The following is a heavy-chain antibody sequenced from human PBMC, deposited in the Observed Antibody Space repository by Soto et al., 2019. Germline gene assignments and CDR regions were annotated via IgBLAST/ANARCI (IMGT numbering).Heavy chain of an antibody. CDR3: ARLLIYGWAFDI. J-gene: IGHJ3*02. D-gene: IGHD3-10*01. V-gene: IGHV5-51*01. CDR2: IYPGDSDT. CDR1: GNRFTSYW. Sequence: XESLKVSCQCSGNRFTSYWIGLVLQMPGKGLEWMGIIYPGDSDTRYSPSFQGQVTISADKSISTAYLQWSSLKASDTAMYYCARLLIYGWAFDIWGQGTMVTVSS.